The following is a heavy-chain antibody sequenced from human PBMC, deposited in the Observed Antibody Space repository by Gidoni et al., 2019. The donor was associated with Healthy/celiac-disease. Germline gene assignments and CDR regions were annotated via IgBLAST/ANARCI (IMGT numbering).Heavy chain of an antibody. D-gene: IGHD7-27*01. Sequence: QVQLVESGGGVVQPGRSLRLSCAASGFTFSSYGMHWVRQAPGKGLEWVAVISYDGSNKYYADSVKGRFTISRDNSKNTLYLQMNSLRAEDTAVYYCAKVWSVIYPPGEWGQGTMVTVSS. CDR3: AKVWSVIYPPGE. V-gene: IGHV3-30*18. CDR2: ISYDGSNK. J-gene: IGHJ3*01. CDR1: GFTFSSYG.